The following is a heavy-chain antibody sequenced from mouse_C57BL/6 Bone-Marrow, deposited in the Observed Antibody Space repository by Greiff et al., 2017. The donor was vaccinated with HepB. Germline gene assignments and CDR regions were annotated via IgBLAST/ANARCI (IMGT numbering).Heavy chain of an antibody. Sequence: EVTLLESGGGLVQPKGSLQLSCAASGFSFNTYAMTWVRQAPGKGLEWVARIRSKSNNYATYYADSVKDRFTISRDDSESMLYLQINNLKAEDTAMYYCVRTTRILRWYFDVWGTGTAVSGSS. CDR2: IRSKSNNYAT. CDR1: GFSFNTYA. J-gene: IGHJ1*03. V-gene: IGHV10-1*01. D-gene: IGHD1-1*01. CDR3: VRTTRILRWYFDV.